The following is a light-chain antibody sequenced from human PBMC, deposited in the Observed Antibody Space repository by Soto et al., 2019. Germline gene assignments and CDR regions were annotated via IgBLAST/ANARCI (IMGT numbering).Light chain of an antibody. Sequence: DIQMTQSPSTLSASVGDRVTIACRASQSISDWLAWYQQKPGQAPKFLIYKLTNLESGVPSRFSRSRSGSEFTLTISSLQPDDFATYYCQQYDSYPTTFGLETKVEIK. CDR1: QSISDW. J-gene: IGKJ1*01. CDR2: KLT. V-gene: IGKV1-5*03. CDR3: QQYDSYPTT.